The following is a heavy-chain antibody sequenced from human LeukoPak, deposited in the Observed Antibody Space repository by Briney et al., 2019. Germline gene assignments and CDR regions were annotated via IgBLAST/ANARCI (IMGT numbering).Heavy chain of an antibody. D-gene: IGHD1-26*01. CDR1: GYTFTGYY. CDR3: ARGFSRWELLLGY. J-gene: IGHJ4*02. CDR2: INPNSGGT. V-gene: IGHV1-2*02. Sequence: ASVKVSCKASGYTFTGYYMHWVRQAPGQGLEWVGWINPNSGGTNYAQKFQGRVTMTRDTSISTAYMELSRLRSDDTAVYYRARGFSRWELLLGYWGQGTLVTVSS.